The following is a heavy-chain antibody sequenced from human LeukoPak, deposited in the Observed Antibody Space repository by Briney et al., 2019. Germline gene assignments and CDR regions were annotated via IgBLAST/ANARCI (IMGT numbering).Heavy chain of an antibody. CDR3: ARVRAVAGTPPDY. V-gene: IGHV4-61*02. Sequence: PSETLSLTCTVSGGSISSGSYYWSWIRQPAGKGLEWIGRIYTRGTSNYNPSLKSRVTISADTSKNQFSLKLSSVTAADTAVYYCARVRAVAGTPPDYWGQGTLVTVSS. J-gene: IGHJ4*02. CDR2: IYTRGTS. CDR1: GGSISSGSYY. D-gene: IGHD6-19*01.